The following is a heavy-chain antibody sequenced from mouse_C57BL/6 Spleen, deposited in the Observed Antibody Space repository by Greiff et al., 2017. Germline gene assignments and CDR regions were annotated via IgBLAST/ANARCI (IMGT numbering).Heavy chain of an antibody. J-gene: IGHJ4*01. V-gene: IGHV1-26*01. CDR3: ARGDSLYYYAMDY. CDR1: GYTFTDYY. D-gene: IGHD6-2*01. CDR2: INPNNGGT. Sequence: EVQLQQSGPELVKPGASVKISCKASGYTFTDYYMNWVKQSPGQSLEWIGDINPNNGGTSYNQKFKGKATLTVDQSSSTAYMELRSLTSEDSAVYYCARGDSLYYYAMDYWGQGTSVTDSS.